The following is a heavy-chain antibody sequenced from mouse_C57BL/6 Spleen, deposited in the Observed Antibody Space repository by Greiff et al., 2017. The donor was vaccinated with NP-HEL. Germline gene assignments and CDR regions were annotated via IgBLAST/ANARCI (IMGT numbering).Heavy chain of an antibody. V-gene: IGHV14-2*01. D-gene: IGHD1-1*01. Sequence: EVKLQESGAELVKPGASVKLSCTASGFNIKDYYMHWVKQRTEQGLEWIGRIDPEDGETKYAPQFQGKATITADTSSNTAYLQLSSLTSEDTAVYYCARSDHYYGSRYFDVWGTGTTVTVSS. J-gene: IGHJ1*03. CDR1: GFNIKDYY. CDR3: ARSDHYYGSRYFDV. CDR2: IDPEDGET.